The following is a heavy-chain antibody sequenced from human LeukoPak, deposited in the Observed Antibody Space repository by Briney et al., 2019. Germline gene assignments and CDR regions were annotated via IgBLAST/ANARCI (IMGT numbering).Heavy chain of an antibody. CDR2: IDPSDSYA. Sequence: GESLKISCKGSGYSFTSYWINWVRQMPGKGLEWMGRIDPSDSYANYSPSFQGHVTISADKSINTAYLQWSSLKASDTAMYYCARPRLNTAMITGAWDFDYWGQGTLVTVSS. CDR1: GYSFTSYW. V-gene: IGHV5-10-1*01. J-gene: IGHJ4*02. CDR3: ARPRLNTAMITGAWDFDY. D-gene: IGHD5-18*01.